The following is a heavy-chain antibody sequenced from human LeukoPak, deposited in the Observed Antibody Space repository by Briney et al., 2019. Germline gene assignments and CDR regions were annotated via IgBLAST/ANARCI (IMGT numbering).Heavy chain of an antibody. CDR1: GYTFTSYG. CDR2: ISAYNGNT. CDR3: ARDPLRFLEWLSHDAFDI. J-gene: IGHJ3*02. Sequence: ASVKVSCKASGYTFTSYGISWVRQAPGQGLEWMGWISAYNGNTKYAQKLQGRVTMTTDTSTSTAYMELRSLRSDDTAVYYCARDPLRFLEWLSHDAFDIWGQGTMVTVSS. D-gene: IGHD3-3*01. V-gene: IGHV1-18*01.